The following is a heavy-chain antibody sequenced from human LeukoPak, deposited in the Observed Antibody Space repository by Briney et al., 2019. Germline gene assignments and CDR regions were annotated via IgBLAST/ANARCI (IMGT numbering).Heavy chain of an antibody. D-gene: IGHD6-19*01. J-gene: IGHJ4*02. V-gene: IGHV4-61*02. Sequence: SETLSPTCTVSGGSISSGSYYWSWIRQPAGKGLEWIGRIYTSGSTNYNPSLKSRVTISVDTSKNQFSLKLSSVTAADTAVYYCARAVAGRGDFDYWGQGTLVTVSS. CDR2: IYTSGST. CDR1: GGSISSGSYY. CDR3: ARAVAGRGDFDY.